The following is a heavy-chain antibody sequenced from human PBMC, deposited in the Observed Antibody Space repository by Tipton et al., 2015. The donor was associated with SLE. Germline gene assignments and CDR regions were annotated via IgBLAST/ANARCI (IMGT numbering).Heavy chain of an antibody. Sequence: SGFTFSSYGMHWVRQAPGKGLEWVAVIWYDGSNKYYADSVKGRFTISRDNSKNTLYLQMNSLRAEDTAVYYCARDSKQLVREYYFDYWGQGTLVTVSS. CDR1: GFTFSSYG. CDR3: ARDSKQLVREYYFDY. D-gene: IGHD6-6*01. V-gene: IGHV3-33*01. J-gene: IGHJ4*02. CDR2: IWYDGSNK.